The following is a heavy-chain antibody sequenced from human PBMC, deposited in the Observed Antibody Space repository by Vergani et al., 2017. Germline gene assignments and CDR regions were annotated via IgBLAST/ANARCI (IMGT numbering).Heavy chain of an antibody. D-gene: IGHD1-26*01. Sequence: VQLVESGGGVVQPGRSLRLSCAASGFTFSSYSMNWVRQAPGKGLEWVSSISSSSSYIYYADSVKGRFTISRDNAKNSLYLQMSSLRAEDTAVYYCARGGSNPSYYYYYMDVWGKGTTVTVSS. CDR1: GFTFSSYS. CDR3: ARGGSNPSYYYYYMDV. V-gene: IGHV3-21*01. CDR2: ISSSSSYI. J-gene: IGHJ6*03.